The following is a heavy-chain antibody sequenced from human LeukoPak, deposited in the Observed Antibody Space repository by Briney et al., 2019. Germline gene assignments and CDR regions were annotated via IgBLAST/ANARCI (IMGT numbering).Heavy chain of an antibody. CDR2: INPNNGGT. Sequence: ASVKVSCKASGYTFTGHYVHWLRQAPEQGLEWMGWINPNNGGTNYAQKFQGRVTVTRDTSISTAYMELSRLRSDDTAVYYCAREIRKGQWPVFALNYWGQGTLVTVSS. V-gene: IGHV1-2*02. CDR3: AREIRKGQWPVFALNY. D-gene: IGHD6-19*01. J-gene: IGHJ4*02. CDR1: GYTFTGHY.